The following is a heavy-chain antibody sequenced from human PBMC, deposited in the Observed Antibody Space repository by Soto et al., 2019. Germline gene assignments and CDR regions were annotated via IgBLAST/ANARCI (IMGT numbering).Heavy chain of an antibody. CDR1: GYSFTSYW. D-gene: IGHD3-16*01. CDR3: ARLTMNPFGGVKALDV. V-gene: IGHV5-10-1*01. CDR2: IDPSDSYT. J-gene: IGHJ6*02. Sequence: GESLKISCKGSGYSFTSYWITWVRQMPGKGLEWMGKIDPSDSYTNYRPSFQGHVTISADKSISTAYLQWSSLKASDTAIYYCARLTMNPFGGVKALDVWGQGTTVTVSS.